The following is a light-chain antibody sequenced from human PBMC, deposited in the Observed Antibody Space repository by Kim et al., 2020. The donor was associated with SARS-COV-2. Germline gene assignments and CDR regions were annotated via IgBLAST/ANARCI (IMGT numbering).Light chain of an antibody. V-gene: IGKV3-20*01. Sequence: EIVLTQSPGTLSLSPGERATLSCRASQSVSSSYLAWYQQKPGQAPRLLIYGASSRATGIPDRFSGSGSGTDFTITISRLEPEDFAVYYCQQYVTFGQGTKVDIK. J-gene: IGKJ1*01. CDR2: GAS. CDR1: QSVSSSY. CDR3: QQYVT.